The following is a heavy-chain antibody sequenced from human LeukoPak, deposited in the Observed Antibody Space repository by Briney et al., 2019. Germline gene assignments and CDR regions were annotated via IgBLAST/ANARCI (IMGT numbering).Heavy chain of an antibody. D-gene: IGHD1-26*01. CDR2: IYTSGST. CDR3: ARRKSGSYHFDY. Sequence: PSETLSLTCAVPGGSISSYYWSLIRQPAVMGQDWIGRIYTSGSTNYNPSLKSRVTMSVDTSKNQFSLKLSSVTAADTAVYYCARRKSGSYHFDYWGQGTLVTVSS. V-gene: IGHV4-4*07. J-gene: IGHJ4*02. CDR1: GGSISSYY.